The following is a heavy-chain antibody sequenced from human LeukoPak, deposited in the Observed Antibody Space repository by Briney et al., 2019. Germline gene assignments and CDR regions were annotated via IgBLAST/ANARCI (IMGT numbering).Heavy chain of an antibody. CDR3: VKGGWFDY. D-gene: IGHD6-19*01. Sequence: PGGSLRLSCAASGFXFSGYHINWARQAPGKGLEWVSAISESGGDTQYGDSVKGRFTISRDNSKNTLYLQMNTLRADDTAVYYCVKGGWFDYWGQGTLVTVSS. J-gene: IGHJ4*02. CDR2: ISESGGDT. V-gene: IGHV3-23*01. CDR1: GFXFSGYH.